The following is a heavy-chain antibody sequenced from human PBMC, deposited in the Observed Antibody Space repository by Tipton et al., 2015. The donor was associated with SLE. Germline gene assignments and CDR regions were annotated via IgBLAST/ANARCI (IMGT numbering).Heavy chain of an antibody. J-gene: IGHJ6*03. Sequence: SLRLSCAASGFTFNSYEMNWVRQAPGKGLEWVSGITWNSGTIRYAGSVKGRFTISRDNAKNSLYLQMNSLRAEDTAVYYCSREGPTWYYYYYMDVWGKGTTVTVSS. V-gene: IGHV3-48*03. CDR2: ITWNSGTI. CDR1: GFTFNSYE. CDR3: SREGPTWYYYYYMDV.